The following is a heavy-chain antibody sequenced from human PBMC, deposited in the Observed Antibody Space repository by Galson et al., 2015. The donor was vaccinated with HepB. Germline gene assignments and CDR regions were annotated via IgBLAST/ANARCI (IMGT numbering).Heavy chain of an antibody. CDR1: DGSISGSSDF. Sequence: LSLTCTVSDGSISGSSDFWGWIRQPPGKGLEWIGHIYYTGTTHSNPSLKSRVTISVDTSKNQFSLSLRSLTAADTAIYFCARRTFNYFDPWSQGARVTVSS. CDR3: ARRTFNYFDP. CDR2: IYYTGTT. J-gene: IGHJ5*02. D-gene: IGHD5-24*01. V-gene: IGHV4-39*01.